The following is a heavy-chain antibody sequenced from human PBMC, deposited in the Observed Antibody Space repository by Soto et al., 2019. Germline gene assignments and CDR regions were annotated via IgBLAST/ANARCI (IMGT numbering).Heavy chain of an antibody. Sequence: EVQLVESGGGLVKPGGSLRVSCAASGFTFSTYNMNWVRQAPGKGLEWVSPISSTSSFIYYADSVKGRFTISRDNAKNSLSLHMNSLRAEDTAVYYCARALRYCSGGICYPPPYYFDYWGQGTLVTVSS. V-gene: IGHV3-21*01. CDR1: GFTFSTYN. J-gene: IGHJ4*02. D-gene: IGHD2-15*01. CDR2: ISSTSSFI. CDR3: ARALRYCSGGICYPPPYYFDY.